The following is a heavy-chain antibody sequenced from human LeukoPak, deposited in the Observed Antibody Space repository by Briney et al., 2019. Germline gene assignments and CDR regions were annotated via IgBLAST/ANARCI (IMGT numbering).Heavy chain of an antibody. D-gene: IGHD6-19*01. CDR3: ARVSGSSGWSLDV. V-gene: IGHV4-59*01. J-gene: IGHJ6*04. CDR2: IYYSGST. Sequence: SETLSLTCTVSGDSISSYYCSWIRQPPGKGLEWIGYIYYSGSTSYNPSLKSRVTISLDTSNNQFSLKLRSVTAADTAVYYCARVSGSSGWSLDVWGKGTTVTISS. CDR1: GDSISSYY.